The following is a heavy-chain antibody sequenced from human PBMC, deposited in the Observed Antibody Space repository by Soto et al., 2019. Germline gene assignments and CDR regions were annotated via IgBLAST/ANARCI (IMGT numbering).Heavy chain of an antibody. Sequence: EVQILESGGGLVQPGGSLRLSGAASGFTFVSGAMSWVRQAPGKGLEWILGISGSGGTTYYADSVKGGFTISRDNSKNTLYLQMNSLRADDTAVYDCAKGKTSGCYYFDFWGQGTLVTVSS. CDR3: AKGKTSGCYYFDF. V-gene: IGHV3-23*01. CDR1: GFTFVSGA. J-gene: IGHJ4*02. CDR2: ISGSGGTT. D-gene: IGHD6-19*01.